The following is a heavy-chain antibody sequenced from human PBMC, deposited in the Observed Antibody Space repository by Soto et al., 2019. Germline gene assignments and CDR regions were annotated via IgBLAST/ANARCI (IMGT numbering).Heavy chain of an antibody. Sequence: ASVKVSCKASGYTFTSYGISWVRQAPGQGLEWMGWTSAYNGNTNYAQKLQGRVTMTTDTSTSTAYMELRSLRSDDTAVYYCARTLGVSDTWSGYYGPYYGMDVWGQGTTVTVSS. CDR2: TSAYNGNT. V-gene: IGHV1-18*04. D-gene: IGHD3-3*01. CDR3: ARTLGVSDTWSGYYGPYYGMDV. CDR1: GYTFTSYG. J-gene: IGHJ6*02.